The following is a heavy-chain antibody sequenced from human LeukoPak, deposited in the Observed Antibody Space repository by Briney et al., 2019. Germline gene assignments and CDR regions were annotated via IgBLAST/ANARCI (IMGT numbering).Heavy chain of an antibody. V-gene: IGHV4-59*01. D-gene: IGHD6-13*01. CDR3: ARESQGIAADQLFDY. J-gene: IGHJ4*02. CDR1: GGSISSYY. Sequence: SATLSLTCTVSGGSISSYYWSWIRQPPGQGLEWIGYIYYSGSTNYNPSLKSRVTISVDTSKNQFSLKLSSVTAADTAVYYCARESQGIAADQLFDYWGQGTLVTVSS. CDR2: IYYSGST.